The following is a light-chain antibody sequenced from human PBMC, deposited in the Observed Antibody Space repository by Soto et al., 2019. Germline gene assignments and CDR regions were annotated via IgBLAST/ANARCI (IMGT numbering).Light chain of an antibody. Sequence: EIVLTQSPGILSLSPGERASLSCGASQSVSSYLAWYQQKPGQAPSLLIYDASNRATGIPARFSGSGSGTDFTLTISSLEPEDFAVHYCQQRSNWPPWTFGQGTKVDIK. V-gene: IGKV3-11*01. CDR1: QSVSSY. CDR3: QQRSNWPPWT. J-gene: IGKJ1*01. CDR2: DAS.